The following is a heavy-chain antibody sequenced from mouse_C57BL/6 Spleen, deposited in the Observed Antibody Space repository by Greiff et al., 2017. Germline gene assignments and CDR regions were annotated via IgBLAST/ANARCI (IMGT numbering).Heavy chain of an antibody. V-gene: IGHV1-54*01. Sequence: QVQLQQSGAELVRPGTSVKVSCKASGYAFTNYLLEWVKQRPGQGLEWIGVINPGSGGTNYNEKFKGKATLTADKSSSTAYMQLSSLTSEDSAVYFCARYDYFYYYAMDYWGQGTSVTVSS. CDR1: GYAFTNYL. CDR3: ARYDYFYYYAMDY. CDR2: INPGSGGT. D-gene: IGHD2-4*01. J-gene: IGHJ4*01.